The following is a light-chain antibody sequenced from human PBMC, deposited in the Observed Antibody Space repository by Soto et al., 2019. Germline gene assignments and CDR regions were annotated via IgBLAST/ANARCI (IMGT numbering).Light chain of an antibody. V-gene: IGKV1-39*01. Sequence: DIQMTQSPSTLSGSVGDRVTITCRASQTISSWLAWYQQEPGKAPKLLIYAASSLQSGVPSRFSGSGSGTDFTLTISSLEPEDFATYYCQQSYSTPTFGQGTKVDNK. CDR3: QQSYSTPT. CDR1: QTISSW. J-gene: IGKJ2*01. CDR2: AAS.